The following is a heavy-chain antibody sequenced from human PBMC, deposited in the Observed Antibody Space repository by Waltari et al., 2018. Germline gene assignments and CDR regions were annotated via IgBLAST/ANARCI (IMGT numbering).Heavy chain of an antibody. CDR3: AMRDGAHYFDY. J-gene: IGHJ4*02. CDR1: GYSISSGYY. Sequence: QVQLQESGPGLVKPSETLSLTCAVSGYSISSGYYWGWIRQPPGKGLEWIGSIYHSGSTYYNASLKSRVTISVDTSKNQFSLKLSSVTAADTAVYYCAMRDGAHYFDYWGQGTLVTVSS. V-gene: IGHV4-38-2*01. CDR2: IYHSGST.